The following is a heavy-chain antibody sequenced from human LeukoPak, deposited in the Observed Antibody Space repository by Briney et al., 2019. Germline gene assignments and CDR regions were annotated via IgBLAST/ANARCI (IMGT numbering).Heavy chain of an antibody. J-gene: IGHJ5*02. Sequence: ASVKVSCKASGYTFTSYYMHWVRQAPGQGLEWMGIINPSGGSTSYAQKFQGRVTMTRDTSTSTVYMELSRLRSDDTAVYYCARSRYCSGGSCSVGWFDPWGQGTLVTVSS. V-gene: IGHV1-46*01. CDR1: GYTFTSYY. D-gene: IGHD2-15*01. CDR3: ARSRYCSGGSCSVGWFDP. CDR2: INPSGGST.